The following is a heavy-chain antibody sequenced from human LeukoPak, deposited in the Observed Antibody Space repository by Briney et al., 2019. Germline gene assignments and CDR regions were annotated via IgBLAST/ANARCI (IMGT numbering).Heavy chain of an antibody. J-gene: IGHJ4*02. CDR3: ATFEYTSSSLNY. D-gene: IGHD6-6*01. CDR2: INPNSGGT. CDR1: GYTFTGHD. Sequence: ASVTVSCKASGYTFTGHDIYWVRQAPGQGLEWMGWINPNSGGTNYAQKFQGRVTMTRDTSISTAYMELSRLRSDDTAVYYCATFEYTSSSLNYWGQGTLVTVSS. V-gene: IGHV1-2*02.